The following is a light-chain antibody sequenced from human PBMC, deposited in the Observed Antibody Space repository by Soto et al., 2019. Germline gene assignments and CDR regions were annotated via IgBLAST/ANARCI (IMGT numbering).Light chain of an antibody. J-gene: IGKJ1*01. CDR1: QSVSSSF. CDR3: QQYGSSRTWT. Sequence: IALTQSRGTLSLSPWERATLSCRASQSVSSSFLAWYQQKPGQAPRLLIYGASSRATGIPDRFSGSGSGTDFTLTISRLEPEDFAVYYCQQYGSSRTWTFGQGTKVDI. V-gene: IGKV3-20*01. CDR2: GAS.